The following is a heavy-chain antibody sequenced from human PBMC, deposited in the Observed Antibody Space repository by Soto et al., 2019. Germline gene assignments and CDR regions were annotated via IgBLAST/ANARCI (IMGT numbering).Heavy chain of an antibody. D-gene: IGHD6-6*01. CDR1: GFTFNSYA. Sequence: EVQLLESGGGLVQPGGSLRLSCAASGFTFNSYAMSWVRQAPGKGLEWVSSVSGLGATTHHADSVQGRFTISRDNSRNTLYLQMNSLRAEDTAVYYCAKLSQYSSSYYFHSWGQGTLVTVSS. CDR2: VSGLGATT. V-gene: IGHV3-23*01. J-gene: IGHJ4*02. CDR3: AKLSQYSSSYYFHS.